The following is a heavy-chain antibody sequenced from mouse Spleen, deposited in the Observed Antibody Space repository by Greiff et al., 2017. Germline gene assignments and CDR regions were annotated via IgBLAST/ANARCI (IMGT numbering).Heavy chain of an antibody. CDR3: ARSGYGNHGGDAMDY. CDR1: GFTFSSFG. V-gene: IGHV5-17*02. CDR2: ISSGSSTI. D-gene: IGHD2-10*02. J-gene: IGHJ4*01. Sequence: EVQLVESGGGLVQPGGSRKLSCAASGFTFSSFGMHWVRQAPEKGLEWVAYISSGSSTIYYADTVKGRFTISRDNPKNTLFLQMTSLRSEDTAMYYCARSGYGNHGGDAMDYWGQGTSVTVSS.